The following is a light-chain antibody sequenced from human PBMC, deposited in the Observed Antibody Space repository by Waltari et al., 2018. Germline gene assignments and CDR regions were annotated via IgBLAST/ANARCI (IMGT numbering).Light chain of an antibody. J-gene: IGKJ1*01. CDR2: DAS. V-gene: IGKV3-20*01. Sequence: EVVLTQSPGSLSWSPGERATLSCRASQSVSRTLAWYQQKPGQAPRLLIYDASTRATGIPDRFSGSGSGTDFSLTLSRLEPEAFAVYYCQKYGTLPATFGKGTTMEIK. CDR1: QSVSRT. CDR3: QKYGTLPAT.